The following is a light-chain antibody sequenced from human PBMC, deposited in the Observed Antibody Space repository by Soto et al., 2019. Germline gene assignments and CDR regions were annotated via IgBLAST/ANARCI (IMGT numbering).Light chain of an antibody. Sequence: DIQMTQSPSSLSASVGDRVTITCRASQSVTRYLNWYQQKPGKAPQLLIYETSSLQSGVPSRFTGRGSWTDFTLTISSLQPEDSATDDCQESYSSAFSFGQGTNLEIK. CDR1: QSVTRY. CDR2: ETS. J-gene: IGKJ2*03. CDR3: QESYSSAFS. V-gene: IGKV1-39*01.